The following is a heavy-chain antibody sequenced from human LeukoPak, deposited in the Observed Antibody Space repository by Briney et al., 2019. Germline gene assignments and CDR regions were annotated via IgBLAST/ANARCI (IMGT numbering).Heavy chain of an antibody. CDR2: INQDGSEK. D-gene: IGHD7-27*01. CDR3: ARVGKSEDHFDY. Sequence: PGGSLRLSCAASGFTFSSYAMSWVRQAPGKGLQWVANINQDGSEKYYVDSVKGRFTISRDNAKNSLYLQMNSLRVEDRAVYYCARVGKSEDHFDYWGQGTLVTVSS. J-gene: IGHJ4*02. V-gene: IGHV3-7*03. CDR1: GFTFSSYA.